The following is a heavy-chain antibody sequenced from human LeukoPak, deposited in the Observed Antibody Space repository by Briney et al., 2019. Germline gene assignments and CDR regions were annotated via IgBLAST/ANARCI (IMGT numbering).Heavy chain of an antibody. D-gene: IGHD6-13*01. V-gene: IGHV1-69*01. CDR3: ARAKLIIAAAVPGSLRQTQPSQCYYYGMDV. CDR2: IIPIFGTA. Sequence: SVKVSCKASGGTFSSYAISWVRQAPGQGLEWMGGIIPIFGTANYAQKFQGRVTITADESTSTAYMELSSLRSEDTAVYYCARAKLIIAAAVPGSLRQTQPSQCYYYGMDVWGQGTTVTVSS. J-gene: IGHJ6*02. CDR1: GGTFSSYA.